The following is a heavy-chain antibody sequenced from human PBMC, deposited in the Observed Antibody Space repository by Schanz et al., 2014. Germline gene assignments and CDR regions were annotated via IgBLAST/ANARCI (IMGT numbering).Heavy chain of an antibody. J-gene: IGHJ6*02. V-gene: IGHV1-69*04. CDR3: ARGYGDSPTDV. Sequence: QVQLVQSGAEVKKPGASVKVSCKASGYTFTSYGINWVRQAPGQGLEWMGRIIPILGIANYAQRFQGRVTITADKSTSTAYMELSSLRSEDTAVYYCARGYGDSPTDVWGQGTTVTVSS. CDR2: IIPILGIA. D-gene: IGHD4-17*01. CDR1: GYTFTSYG.